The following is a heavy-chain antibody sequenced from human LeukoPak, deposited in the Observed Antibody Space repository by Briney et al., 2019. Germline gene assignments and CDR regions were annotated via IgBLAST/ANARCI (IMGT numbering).Heavy chain of an antibody. CDR3: AKATLGSCGGVRCYPFDY. V-gene: IGHV3-23*01. Sequence: PGGSLRLSCAASGFTFTTYAINWVRQVPGKGLEWVSSITADGANTYLADSVRGRFTISRDNSKNTVYLQMNSLRAEDTAVYYCAKATLGSCGGVRCYPFDYWGQGTLVTVPS. J-gene: IGHJ4*02. CDR1: GFTFTTYA. D-gene: IGHD2-15*01. CDR2: ITADGANT.